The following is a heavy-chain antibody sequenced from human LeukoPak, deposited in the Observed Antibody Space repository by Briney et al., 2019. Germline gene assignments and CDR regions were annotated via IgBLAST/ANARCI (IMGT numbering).Heavy chain of an antibody. J-gene: IGHJ4*02. CDR3: AKEMGHSPHSSGTYWSDGGVGLDY. Sequence: GGSLRLSCAASGFILSSYAVNWVRQAPGRGLEWVSTISGYGGSTYYADSVKGRFTISRDNSKNMLYLQMNSLRAEDTAVYYCAKEMGHSPHSSGTYWSDGGVGLDYWGQGTLVTVSS. V-gene: IGHV3-23*01. CDR1: GFILSSYA. D-gene: IGHD3-10*01. CDR2: ISGYGGST.